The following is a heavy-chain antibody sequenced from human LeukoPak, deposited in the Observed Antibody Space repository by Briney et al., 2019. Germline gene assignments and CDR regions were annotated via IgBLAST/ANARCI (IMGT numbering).Heavy chain of an antibody. V-gene: IGHV4-59*01. CDR3: ARAKEGVAGFFDY. J-gene: IGHJ4*02. D-gene: IGHD6-19*01. CDR1: GGSISSYY. CDR2: IYYTGST. Sequence: SETLSLTCSFSGGSISSYYWSWIRQSPGKGLEWIGYIYYTGSTSFNPSLKSRVTISVDTSRNQLSLKLSSLTAADTAVYYCARAKEGVAGFFDYWGQGTLVTVSS.